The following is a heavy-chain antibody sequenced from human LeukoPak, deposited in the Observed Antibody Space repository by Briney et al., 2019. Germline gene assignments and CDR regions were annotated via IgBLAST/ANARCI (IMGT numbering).Heavy chain of an antibody. V-gene: IGHV4-61*02. J-gene: IGHJ6*02. Sequence: PSETLSLTCTVSGDSISSGSYYWSWIRQPAGKGLEWIGRIYTSGSTNYNPSLKSRVTISVDTSKNQFSLKLSSVTAADTAVYYCARVQRQYCSGGSCYSDQYYYYYGMDVWGQGTTVTVSS. CDR2: IYTSGST. CDR1: GDSISSGSYY. CDR3: ARVQRQYCSGGSCYSDQYYYYYGMDV. D-gene: IGHD2-15*01.